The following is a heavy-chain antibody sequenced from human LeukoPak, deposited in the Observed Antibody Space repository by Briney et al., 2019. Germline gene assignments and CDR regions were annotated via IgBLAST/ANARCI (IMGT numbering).Heavy chain of an antibody. Sequence: GGSLRLSCAASGFTFSNYGMDWVRQAPGKGLEWVAIISYDGSNKYYADSVKGRFTISRDNSKNTLYLQMNSLRAEDTAVYYCAKDGRDFLIPGYSYGYYYYYYMDVWGKGTTVTISS. CDR2: ISYDGSNK. V-gene: IGHV3-30*18. D-gene: IGHD5-18*01. CDR1: GFTFSNYG. CDR3: AKDGRDFLIPGYSYGYYYYYYMDV. J-gene: IGHJ6*03.